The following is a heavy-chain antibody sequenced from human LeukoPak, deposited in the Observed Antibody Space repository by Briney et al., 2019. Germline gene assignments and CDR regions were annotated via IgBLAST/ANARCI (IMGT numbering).Heavy chain of an antibody. Sequence: ASVKVSCKASGGTFSSYAISWVRQAPGQGPEWMGGIIPIFGTANYAQKFQGRVTITTDESTSTAYMELSSLRSEDTAVYYCASSGKVQLERRIIPYYFDYWGQGTLVTVSS. D-gene: IGHD1-1*01. J-gene: IGHJ4*02. V-gene: IGHV1-69*05. CDR2: IIPIFGTA. CDR3: ASSGKVQLERRIIPYYFDY. CDR1: GGTFSSYA.